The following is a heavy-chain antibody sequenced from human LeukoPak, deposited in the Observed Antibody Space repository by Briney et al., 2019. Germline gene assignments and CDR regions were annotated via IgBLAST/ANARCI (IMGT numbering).Heavy chain of an antibody. CDR3: ARAPRGGGYYDSSGPGAFDY. D-gene: IGHD3-22*01. V-gene: IGHV1-2*02. CDR1: GYTFTGYY. CDR2: INPNSGGT. Sequence: ASVTVSFKASGYTFTGYYMHWVRQAPGQGLEWMGWINPNSGGTNYAQKFQGRVTMTRDTSISTAYMELSRLRSDDTAGYYCARAPRGGGYYDSSGPGAFDYWGQGTLVTVSS. J-gene: IGHJ4*02.